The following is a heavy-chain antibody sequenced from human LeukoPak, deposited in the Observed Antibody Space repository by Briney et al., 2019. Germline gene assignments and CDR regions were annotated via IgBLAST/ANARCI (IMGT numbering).Heavy chain of an antibody. CDR3: ARAKSPVLRYFDWGNSGGAFDI. D-gene: IGHD3-9*01. Sequence: PGGSLRLSCAASGFTFSSYAMHWVRQAPGKGLEWVAVISYDGSNKYYADSVKGRFTISRDNSKNTLYLQMNSLRAEDTAVYYCARAKSPVLRYFDWGNSGGAFDIWGQGTMVTVSS. V-gene: IGHV3-30*04. CDR1: GFTFSSYA. CDR2: ISYDGSNK. J-gene: IGHJ3*02.